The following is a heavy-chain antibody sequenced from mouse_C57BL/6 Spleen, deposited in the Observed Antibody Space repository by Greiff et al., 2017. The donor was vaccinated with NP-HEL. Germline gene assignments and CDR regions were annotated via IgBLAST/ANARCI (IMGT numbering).Heavy chain of an antibody. CDR2: IDPSDSYT. V-gene: IGHV1-59*01. D-gene: IGHD1-1*01. CDR3: AREPYGSSYPWFAY. CDR1: GYTFTSYW. J-gene: IGHJ3*01. Sequence: QVQLQQPGAELVRPGTSVKLSCKASGYTFTSYWMHWVKQRPGQGLEWIGVIDPSDSYTNYNQKFKGKATLTVDTSSSTAYMQLSSLTSEDSAVYYCAREPYGSSYPWFAYWGQGTLVTVSA.